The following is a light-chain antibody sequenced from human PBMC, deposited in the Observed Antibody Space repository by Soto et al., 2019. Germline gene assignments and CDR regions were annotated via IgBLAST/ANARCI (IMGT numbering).Light chain of an antibody. CDR3: TSFTSSSTWV. CDR1: SSDVGGYNY. J-gene: IGLJ3*02. CDR2: EVS. Sequence: QSVLTQPASVSGSPGQSITISCTGTSSDVGGYNYVSWFQQHPGKAPKLKIYEVSNRPSGASNRFSGSKSGYTASLTISELQAEDEADYYCTSFTSSSTWVFGGGTKLTVL. V-gene: IGLV2-14*03.